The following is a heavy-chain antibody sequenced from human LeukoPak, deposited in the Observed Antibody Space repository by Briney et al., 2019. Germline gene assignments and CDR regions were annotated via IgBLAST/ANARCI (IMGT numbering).Heavy chain of an antibody. V-gene: IGHV4-59*01. J-gene: IGHJ4*02. CDR3: AKSPDPAAFDY. CDR2: IYYSGST. CDR1: GGSISSYY. Sequence: SETLSLTCTVSGGSISSYYWSWIRQPPGKGLEWIGYIYYSGSTNYNPSLKSRVTISVDTSKNQFSLKLSSVTAADTAVYYCAKSPDPAAFDYWGQGTLVTVSS.